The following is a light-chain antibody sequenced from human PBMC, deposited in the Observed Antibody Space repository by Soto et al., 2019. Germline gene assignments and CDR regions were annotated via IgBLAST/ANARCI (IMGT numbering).Light chain of an antibody. CDR1: QRVGSW. CDR3: QQTDSFPNT. J-gene: IGKJ2*01. CDR2: GAS. Sequence: DIPMTQSPSSVSASVGDRVTITCRASQRVGSWLAWYQQMPGKAPSLLIYGASTLQSGVPSRFSGSGSGTVFTLTITSLQPEDVATYFCQQTDSFPNTFGQGTKVEIK. V-gene: IGKV1-12*01.